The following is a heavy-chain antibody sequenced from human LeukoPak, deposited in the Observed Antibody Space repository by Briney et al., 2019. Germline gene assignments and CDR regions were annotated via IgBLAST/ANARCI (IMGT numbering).Heavy chain of an antibody. Sequence: ASVSVSCKASGYTFTSYGISWVRQAPGQGLEWMGWISAYDGNTNYVQKLQGRVTMTIDTSTSSAYMDLRSLRSDDTAVYYCARDDGYSYRKGVDRFDYWGQGTLVTVSS. CDR2: ISAYDGNT. CDR3: ARDDGYSYRKGVDRFDY. V-gene: IGHV1-18*01. CDR1: GYTFTSYG. J-gene: IGHJ4*02. D-gene: IGHD5-18*01.